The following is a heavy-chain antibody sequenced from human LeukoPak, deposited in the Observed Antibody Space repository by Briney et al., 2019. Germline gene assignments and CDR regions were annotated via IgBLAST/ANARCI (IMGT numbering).Heavy chain of an antibody. J-gene: IGHJ3*02. CDR3: ARVRGAFDI. CDR2: ISYDGSNK. CDR1: GFTFSSYA. Sequence: GGSLRLSCAASGFTFSSYAMHWVRQAPGKGLEWVAVISYDGSNKYYADSVKGRFTISRDNSKNTLYLQMNSLRAEDTAVYYCARVRGAFDICGQGPMVTVSS. V-gene: IGHV3-30-3*01.